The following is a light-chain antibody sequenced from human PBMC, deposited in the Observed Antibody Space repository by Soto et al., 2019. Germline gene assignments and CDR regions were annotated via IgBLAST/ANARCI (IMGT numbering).Light chain of an antibody. J-gene: IGKJ3*01. CDR3: QKYSSVPV. V-gene: IGKV1-27*01. CDR1: QAINNY. CDR2: AAS. Sequence: DIPMTQSPSSLPEPEEAGATITSRRAQAINNYVAWYQQKPGKPPRLLIYAASTLQSGVPSRFSGSGSGTDFTLTINSLQPEDVATYSCQKYSSVPVFGPGTKVDIK.